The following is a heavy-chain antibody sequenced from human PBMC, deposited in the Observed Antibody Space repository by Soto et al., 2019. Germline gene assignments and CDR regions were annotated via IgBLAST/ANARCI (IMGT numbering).Heavy chain of an antibody. Sequence: ASVKVSCKASGGTFSSYAISWVRQAPGQGLEWMGGIIPIFGTANYAQKFQGRVTITADESTSTAYMELSSLRSEDTAVYYCASSEQRGYSYGPLDYWGQGTLVTVSS. CDR1: GGTFSSYA. D-gene: IGHD5-18*01. CDR3: ASSEQRGYSYGPLDY. V-gene: IGHV1-69*13. J-gene: IGHJ4*02. CDR2: IIPIFGTA.